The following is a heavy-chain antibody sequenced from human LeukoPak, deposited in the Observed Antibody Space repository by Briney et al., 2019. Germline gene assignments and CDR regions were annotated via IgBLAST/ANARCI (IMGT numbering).Heavy chain of an antibody. J-gene: IGHJ5*02. Sequence: SETLSLTCTVSGGSISSYYWSWIRQPPGKGLEWIGYIYYSGSTNYNPSLKSRVTISVDTSKNQFSLKLSSVTAADTAVYYCARSDCGETPWGQGTLVTVSS. CDR2: IYYSGST. CDR1: GGSISSYY. V-gene: IGHV4-59*12. CDR3: ARSDCGETP. D-gene: IGHD4-17*01.